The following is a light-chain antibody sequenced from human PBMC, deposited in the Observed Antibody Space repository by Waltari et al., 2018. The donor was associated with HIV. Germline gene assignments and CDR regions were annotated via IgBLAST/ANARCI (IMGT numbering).Light chain of an antibody. J-gene: IGLJ1*01. Sequence: QSVLTQPPSVSGAPGQRVTISCTGSSSNTGAGYDVPWFQQLPGTAPKLLIYADDNRPSGVPDRFSGSKSGTSASLAITGLQAEDEADYYCQSYDSSLSGSFVFGTGTKVTVL. CDR3: QSYDSSLSGSFV. V-gene: IGLV1-40*01. CDR1: SSNTGAGYD. CDR2: ADD.